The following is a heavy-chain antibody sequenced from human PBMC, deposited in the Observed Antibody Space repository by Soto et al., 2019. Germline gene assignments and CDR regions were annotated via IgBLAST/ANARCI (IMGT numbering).Heavy chain of an antibody. D-gene: IGHD3-22*01. Sequence: VQLVESGGGLVQPGGSLRLSCAASGFTFSSYAMHWVRQAPGKGLEWVAVISYDGSNKYYADSVKGRFTISRDNSKNTLYLQMNSLRAEDTAVYYCAREWEYYYDSSGYDYWGQGTLVTVSS. J-gene: IGHJ4*02. V-gene: IGHV3-30-3*01. CDR3: AREWEYYYDSSGYDY. CDR2: ISYDGSNK. CDR1: GFTFSSYA.